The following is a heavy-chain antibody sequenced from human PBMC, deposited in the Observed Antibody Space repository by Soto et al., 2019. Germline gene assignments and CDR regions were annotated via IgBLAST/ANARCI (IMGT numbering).Heavy chain of an antibody. V-gene: IGHV4-4*02. CDR2: VYRTGST. D-gene: IGHD6-13*01. CDR1: GGSISTSNW. Sequence: QVQLQESGPGLVKPSGTLSLTCAVSGGSISTSNWWSWVRQPPGKGLEWIGEVYRTGSTNYNPSLASRLTISVDKSKSRFSLKLTSVPAADTAVYYCARARATIAAAAIFDCWGQGTLVTVSS. CDR3: ARARATIAAAAIFDC. J-gene: IGHJ4*02.